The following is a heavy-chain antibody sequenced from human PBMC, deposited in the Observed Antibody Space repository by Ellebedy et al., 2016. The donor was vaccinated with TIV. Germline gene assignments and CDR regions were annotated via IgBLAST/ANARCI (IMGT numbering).Heavy chain of an antibody. Sequence: PGGSLRLSCAASDFSFSTYAMSWVRQAPGKGLDWVSAIRDIVASTYYADSLKGRFSFSRDNSTNTLYLHMDSLRVDDTAIYYCSKDPWGFGPAFDVWGQGTMVTVSS. D-gene: IGHD3-16*01. V-gene: IGHV3-23*01. CDR2: IRDIVAST. J-gene: IGHJ3*01. CDR3: SKDPWGFGPAFDV. CDR1: DFSFSTYA.